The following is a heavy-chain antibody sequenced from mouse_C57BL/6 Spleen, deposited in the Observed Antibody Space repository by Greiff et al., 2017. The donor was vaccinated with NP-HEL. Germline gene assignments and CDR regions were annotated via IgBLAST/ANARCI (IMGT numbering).Heavy chain of an antibody. D-gene: IGHD1-1*01. CDR3: ARKGMYYYGSPSGFAY. CDR1: GYTFTGYW. Sequence: VQLQQSGAELMKPGASVKLSCKATGYTFTGYWIEWVKQRPGHGLEWIGEILPGSGSTNYNEKFKGKATFTADTSSNTAYMQLSSLTTEDSAIYYGARKGMYYYGSPSGFAYWGQGTLVTVSA. V-gene: IGHV1-9*01. J-gene: IGHJ3*01. CDR2: ILPGSGST.